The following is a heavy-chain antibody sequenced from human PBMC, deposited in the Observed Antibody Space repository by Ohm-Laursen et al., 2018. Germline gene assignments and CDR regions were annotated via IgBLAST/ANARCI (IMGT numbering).Heavy chain of an antibody. CDR1: GFSFSDYF. CDR2: ISSSGSFI. V-gene: IGHV3-11*01. CDR3: ARVNYEDYYYGMDV. Sequence: SLRLSCTASGFSFSDYFMSWIRQALGKGLEWISFISSSGSFIYYADSVKGRFTVSRDNAKNSLFLQMNSLRAEDTAVYYCARVNYEDYYYGMDVWGQGTTVTVSS. J-gene: IGHJ6*02. D-gene: IGHD4-11*01.